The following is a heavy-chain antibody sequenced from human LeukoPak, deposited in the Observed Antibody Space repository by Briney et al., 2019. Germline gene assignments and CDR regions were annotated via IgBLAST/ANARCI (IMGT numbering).Heavy chain of an antibody. CDR2: INYSGTT. CDR3: ARDCSRTGCPLDP. CDR1: GDSISSGGYY. D-gene: IGHD2-2*01. J-gene: IGHJ5*02. V-gene: IGHV4-31*03. Sequence: PSETLSLTCTVSGDSISSGGYYWSRIRQHPGKGPEWIGYINYSGTTYYNPSLKSRVTISVDTSKNQFSLKLSSVTAADTAVYFCARDCSRTGCPLDPWGQGTLVTVSS.